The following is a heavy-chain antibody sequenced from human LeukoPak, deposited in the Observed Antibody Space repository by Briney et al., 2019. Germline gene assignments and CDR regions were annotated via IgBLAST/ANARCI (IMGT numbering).Heavy chain of an antibody. CDR3: ARAVLRGYYFDY. CDR1: GDTLSSNSAA. J-gene: IGHJ4*02. V-gene: IGHV6-1*01. Sequence: PSQTLSLTCAISGDTLSSNSAAWHWIRQSPSRGLEWLGRTYYRSKWYNDYAVSVKSRITINPDTSKNQFSLQLNSVTPEDTAVYYCARAVLRGYYFDYWGQGTLVTVSS. D-gene: IGHD2-8*02. CDR2: TYYRSKWYN.